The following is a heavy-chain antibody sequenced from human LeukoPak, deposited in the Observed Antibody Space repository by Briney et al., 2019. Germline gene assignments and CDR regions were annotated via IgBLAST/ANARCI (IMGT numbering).Heavy chain of an antibody. CDR3: AKDAYASGHNWFDP. Sequence: GGSLRLSCAASGFIFDDYAFHWVRQAPGKGLEWVSSISWNSGDIDYADSVKGRFITSRDNAKNSLFLQMNSLRAEDTALYYCAKDAYASGHNWFDPWGQGTLVTVSS. CDR2: ISWNSGDI. D-gene: IGHD2-2*01. V-gene: IGHV3-9*01. CDR1: GFIFDDYA. J-gene: IGHJ5*02.